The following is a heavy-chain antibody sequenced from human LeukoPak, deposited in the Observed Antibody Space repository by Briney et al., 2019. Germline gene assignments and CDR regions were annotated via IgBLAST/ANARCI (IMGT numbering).Heavy chain of an antibody. D-gene: IGHD4-17*01. CDR1: GFTFSSYW. Sequence: GGSLRLSCAASGFTFSSYWMTWVRQAPGKGLEWVANIKPDGSAQYYVDSVKGRFIISRDNAKNSVYLQMSSLRAEDTAVYYCARDYGDSYWGQGALVTVSS. V-gene: IGHV3-7*04. J-gene: IGHJ4*02. CDR2: IKPDGSAQ. CDR3: ARDYGDSY.